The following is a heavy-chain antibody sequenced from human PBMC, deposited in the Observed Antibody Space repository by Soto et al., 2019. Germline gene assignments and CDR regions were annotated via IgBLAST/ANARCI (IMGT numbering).Heavy chain of an antibody. CDR3: ARDAYLASAGDF. D-gene: IGHD6-13*01. CDR1: GYTFTNYG. Sequence: QVHLVQSGPEVKKPGASVKVSCKASGYTFTNYGINWVRQAPGQGLEWMGWISPYNAATKYAQKVQGRVTMTADTATSTVYMELMSLKSADTAVYYCARDAYLASAGDFWGQGTLVIVSS. J-gene: IGHJ4*02. V-gene: IGHV1-18*01. CDR2: ISPYNAAT.